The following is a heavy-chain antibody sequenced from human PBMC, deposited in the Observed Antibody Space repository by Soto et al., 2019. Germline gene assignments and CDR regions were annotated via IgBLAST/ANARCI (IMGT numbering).Heavy chain of an antibody. CDR1: GYSFTSYW. CDR2: IYPGDSDT. D-gene: IGHD6-19*01. J-gene: IGHJ3*02. CDR3: TRQPIGPADRSGWSGGDFEK. Sequence: EASLKISCMASGYSFTSYWIGWVRQIPGKGLEWMGIIYPGDSDTRYSPSFQAQVTISADKSISTSYLQWSSLKASVTAKYYCTRQPIGPADRSGWSGGDFEKWGQETMVTAS. V-gene: IGHV5-51*01.